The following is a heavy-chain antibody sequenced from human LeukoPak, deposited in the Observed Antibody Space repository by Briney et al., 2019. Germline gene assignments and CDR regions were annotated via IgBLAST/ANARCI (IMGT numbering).Heavy chain of an antibody. CDR3: ARGGPLWFGEFLYGMDV. CDR1: GYTFTSYG. Sequence: ASVKVSCKASGYTFTSYGISWVRQAPGQGLEWMGWISAYNGNTNNAQKLQGRVTMTTDTSTSTAYMELRSLRSDDTAVYYCARGGPLWFGEFLYGMDVWGQGTTVTVSS. V-gene: IGHV1-18*01. D-gene: IGHD3-10*01. J-gene: IGHJ6*02. CDR2: ISAYNGNT.